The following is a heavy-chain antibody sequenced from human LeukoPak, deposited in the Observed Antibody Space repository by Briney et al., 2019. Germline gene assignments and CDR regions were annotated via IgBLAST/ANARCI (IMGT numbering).Heavy chain of an antibody. CDR1: GFTFSSYG. J-gene: IGHJ4*02. D-gene: IGHD6-13*01. CDR3: ARDEGIASYFDY. V-gene: IGHV3-30*03. CDR2: IPYDGSNK. Sequence: GGSLRLSCAASGFTFSSYGMHWVRQAPGKGLDWVAVIPYDGSNKYYADSVKGRFTISRDNSKNTLYLQMNSLRDDDTAVYYCARDEGIASYFDYWGQGTLVTVSS.